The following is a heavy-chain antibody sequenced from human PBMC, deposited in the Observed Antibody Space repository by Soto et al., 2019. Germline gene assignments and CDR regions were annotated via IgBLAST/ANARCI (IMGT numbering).Heavy chain of an antibody. CDR3: VRGDNWNDEASDY. Sequence: QVQLVESGGGVVQPGRSLRLSCAASGFMFSNHGMHWVRQAPGKGLEWVAVIWSDGNNRYYADSVKSRFTISRDNSKNTVYLQMSSLRVEDTAVYYCVRGDNWNDEASDYWGQGTLVTVSS. CDR1: GFMFSNHG. V-gene: IGHV3-33*01. J-gene: IGHJ4*02. CDR2: IWSDGNNR. D-gene: IGHD1-1*01.